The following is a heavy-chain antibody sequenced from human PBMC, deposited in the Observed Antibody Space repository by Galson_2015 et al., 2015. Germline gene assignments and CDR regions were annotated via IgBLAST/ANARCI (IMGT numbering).Heavy chain of an antibody. J-gene: IGHJ4*02. CDR1: GFTFSSYA. Sequence: SLRLSCAASGFTFSSYAMHWVRQAPGKGLEWVAVISYDGSNKYYADSVKGRFTISRDNSKNTLYLQMNSLRAEDTAVYYCARVGLGRNRSSGWYGYWGQGTLVTVSS. V-gene: IGHV3-30*01. CDR2: ISYDGSNK. CDR3: ARVGLGRNRSSGWYGY. D-gene: IGHD6-19*01.